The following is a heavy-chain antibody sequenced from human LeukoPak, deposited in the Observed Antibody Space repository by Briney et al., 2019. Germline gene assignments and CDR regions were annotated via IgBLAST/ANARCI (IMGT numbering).Heavy chain of an antibody. D-gene: IGHD3-22*01. Sequence: GGSLRLSCAASGFTFTNYWMHWVRQAPGKGLVWVSRIDIDGTGTSYADSVKGRFTISRDNAKNSLFLQMNRLRAEDTAVYYCATYSSLNTREFQYWGQGTLVTVSP. CDR2: IDIDGTGT. J-gene: IGHJ1*01. CDR1: GFTFTNYW. V-gene: IGHV3-74*01. CDR3: ATYSSLNTREFQY.